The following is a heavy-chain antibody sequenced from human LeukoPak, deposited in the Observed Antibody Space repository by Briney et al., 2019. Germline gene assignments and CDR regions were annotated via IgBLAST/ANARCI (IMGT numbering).Heavy chain of an antibody. Sequence: GESLKISCKGSGYSFTSYWIGWVRQMPGKGLEWMGIIYPGDSDTRYSPSFQGQVTISADKSISTAYLQWSSLKASDTAMYYCARMVGSSGWYWNFDYWGQGTLVTVST. CDR3: ARMVGSSGWYWNFDY. D-gene: IGHD6-19*01. CDR2: IYPGDSDT. CDR1: GYSFTSYW. J-gene: IGHJ4*02. V-gene: IGHV5-51*01.